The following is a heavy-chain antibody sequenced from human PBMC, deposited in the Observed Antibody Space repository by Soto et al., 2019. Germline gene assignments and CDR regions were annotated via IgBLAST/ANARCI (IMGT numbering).Heavy chain of an antibody. CDR1: GGSFSDYY. CDR2: INHSGST. CDR3: ARGGITGTTVYYYYGMHV. Sequence: SETLSLTCAVYGGSFSDYYWSWIRQPPGKGLEWIGEINHSGSTNYNPSLKSRVTISVGTSKNQFSLKLSSVTAADTAVYYCARGGITGTTVYYYYGMHVWGQGPTVTLSS. D-gene: IGHD1-20*01. V-gene: IGHV4-34*01. J-gene: IGHJ6*02.